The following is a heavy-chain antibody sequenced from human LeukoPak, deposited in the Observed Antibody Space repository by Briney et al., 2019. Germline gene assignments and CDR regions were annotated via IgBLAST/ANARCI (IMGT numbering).Heavy chain of an antibody. CDR2: IYTSGST. V-gene: IGHV4-4*07. J-gene: IGHJ4*02. CDR3: ARFSSIAAAFDY. D-gene: IGHD6-13*01. CDR1: GYSISSDYY. Sequence: PSETLSLTCTVSGYSISSDYYWTWIRQPAGKGLEWIGRIYTSGSTNYNPSLKSRVTMSVDTSKNQFSLKLSSVTAADTAVYYCARFSSIAAAFDYWGQGTLVTVSS.